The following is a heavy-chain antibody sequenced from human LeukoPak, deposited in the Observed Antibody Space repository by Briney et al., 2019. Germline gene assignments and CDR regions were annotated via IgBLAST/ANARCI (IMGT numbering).Heavy chain of an antibody. CDR1: GFTFSSYA. Sequence: GGSLRLSCAASGFTFSSYAMSWVRQAPGKGLEWVSDISGSGGTTYYADSVKGRFTISRDNSKNTLYLQTNSLRAEDTAIYYCAKHRETYGDSCLDDYWGQGTLVTVSS. V-gene: IGHV3-23*01. CDR3: AKHRETYGDSCLDDY. D-gene: IGHD4-17*01. CDR2: ISGSGGTT. J-gene: IGHJ4*02.